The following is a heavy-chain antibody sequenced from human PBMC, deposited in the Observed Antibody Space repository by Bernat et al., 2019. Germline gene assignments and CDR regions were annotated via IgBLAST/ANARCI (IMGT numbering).Heavy chain of an antibody. J-gene: IGHJ4*02. D-gene: IGHD6-13*01. CDR3: ARDVGIAAAGFYFDY. CDR2: IRTYNGNT. Sequence: QVQLVQSGAEVKKPGASVRVSCKASGYTFTSYGFSWVRQAPGQGLEWMGWIRTYNGNTNYAQKLQDRVTMTTDTSTSTAYMELRSMRSDDTAMYYCARDVGIAAAGFYFDYWGQGTLVTVSS. CDR1: GYTFTSYG. V-gene: IGHV1-18*01.